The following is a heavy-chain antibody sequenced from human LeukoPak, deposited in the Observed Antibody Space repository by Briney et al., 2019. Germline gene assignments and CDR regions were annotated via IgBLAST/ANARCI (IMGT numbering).Heavy chain of an antibody. V-gene: IGHV3-11*04. CDR3: ARVPSSSWYSMAGDAFDI. CDR1: GFTFSDYY. Sequence: NPGGSLRLSCAASGFTFSDYYMSWIRQAPGKGLEWVSYISSSGSTIYYADSVKGRFTISRDNAKNSLYLQMNSLRAEDTAVYYCARVPSSSWYSMAGDAFDIWGQGTMVTVSS. J-gene: IGHJ3*02. CDR2: ISSSGSTI. D-gene: IGHD6-13*01.